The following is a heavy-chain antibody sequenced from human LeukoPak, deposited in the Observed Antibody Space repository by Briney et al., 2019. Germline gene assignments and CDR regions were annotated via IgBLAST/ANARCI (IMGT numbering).Heavy chain of an antibody. D-gene: IGHD3-16*02. CDR1: GFTFSSYW. V-gene: IGHV3-7*01. CDR2: VKQDGSEK. J-gene: IGHJ3*02. CDR3: AKWVIGDAFDI. Sequence: GGSLRLSCAASGFTFSSYWMSWVRQAPGKGLEWVANVKQDGSEKYYVDSVKGRFTISRDNAKNSLYLQMNSLRAEDTAVYYCAKWVIGDAFDIWGQGTMVTVSS.